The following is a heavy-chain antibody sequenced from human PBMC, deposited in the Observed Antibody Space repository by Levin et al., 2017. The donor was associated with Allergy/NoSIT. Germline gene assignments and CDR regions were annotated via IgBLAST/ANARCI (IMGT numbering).Heavy chain of an antibody. CDR2: ISSNGGST. V-gene: IGHV3-64*02. D-gene: IGHD1-1*01. CDR3: ARGDDDDYFYYYMDV. J-gene: IGHJ6*03. Sequence: PGGSLRLSCAASGFTFSSYAMHWVRQAPGKGLEYVSVISSNGGSTYYADSVSGRFTISRDNSKNTLYLQMGSLRAEDMAVYYCARGDDDDYFYYYMDVWGKGTTVTVSS. CDR1: GFTFSSYA.